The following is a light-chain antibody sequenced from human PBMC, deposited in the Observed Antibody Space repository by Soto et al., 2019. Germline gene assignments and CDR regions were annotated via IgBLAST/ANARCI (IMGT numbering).Light chain of an antibody. CDR2: WAS. V-gene: IGKV4-1*01. CDR1: QSVLYSSNNKNY. J-gene: IGKJ2*01. CDR3: QKYESTPPT. Sequence: DIVMTQSPDSRAVSLGERATINCKSSQSVLYSSNNKNYLAWYQQRPGQPPKLLICWASTRQSGVPDRFRGSGSCTDFTLTLTSLHAEDVAVYNSQKYESTPPTFGQGTKLEIK.